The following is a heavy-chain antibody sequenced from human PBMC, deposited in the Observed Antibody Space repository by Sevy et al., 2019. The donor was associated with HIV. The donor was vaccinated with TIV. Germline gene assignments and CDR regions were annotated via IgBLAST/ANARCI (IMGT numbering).Heavy chain of an antibody. J-gene: IGHJ4*02. CDR2: ISSSDDNT. Sequence: GGSLRLSCAASGFTFSTYAMSWVRQAPGKGLEWVSAISSSDDNTYYADSVKGRFTISRDNSRNTLCLKMNSLRAEDTAVYYCAKGRTGETWGQGTRVTVSS. D-gene: IGHD7-27*01. CDR1: GFTFSTYA. V-gene: IGHV3-23*01. CDR3: AKGRTGET.